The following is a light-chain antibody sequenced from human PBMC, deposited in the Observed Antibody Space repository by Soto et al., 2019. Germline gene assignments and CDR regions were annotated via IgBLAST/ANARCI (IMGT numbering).Light chain of an antibody. CDR1: QSVSSY. J-gene: IGKJ4*01. V-gene: IGKV3-11*01. CDR2: DAS. Sequence: EIVLTQSPATLSLSPGERATLSCRASQSVSSYLAWYQQKPGQAPRLLIYDASNRATGIPARFSGSGYGTDFTLTISSLEPEDFAVYYCQQRSKWPALTFGGGTKVEIK. CDR3: QQRSKWPALT.